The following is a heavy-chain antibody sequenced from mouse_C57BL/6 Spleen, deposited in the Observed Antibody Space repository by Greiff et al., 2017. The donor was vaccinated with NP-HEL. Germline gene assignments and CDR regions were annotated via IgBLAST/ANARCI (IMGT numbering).Heavy chain of an antibody. Sequence: QVQLQQPGAELVKPGASVKLSCKASGYTFTSYWMQWVKQRPGQGLEWIGEIDPSDSYTNYNQKFKGKATLTVDTSSSTAYMQLSSLTSEDSAVYYCARRWYSNYEGDAMDYWGQGTSVTVSS. D-gene: IGHD2-5*01. CDR1: GYTFTSYW. CDR3: ARRWYSNYEGDAMDY. CDR2: IDPSDSYT. V-gene: IGHV1-50*01. J-gene: IGHJ4*01.